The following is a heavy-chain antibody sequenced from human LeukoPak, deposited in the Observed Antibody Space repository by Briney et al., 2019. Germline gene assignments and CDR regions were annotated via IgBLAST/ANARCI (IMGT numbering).Heavy chain of an antibody. CDR2: IYSGGKT. D-gene: IGHD2-15*01. V-gene: IGHV3-53*01. Sequence: GGSLRLSCTVSGFTVSSNSWSWVRQAPGKGLEWVSFIYSGGKTHSSDSVKGRLTISRDNSENTLYLQMNSLRVEDTAVYYCGEWGSGGFRDYWGQGTLVTVSS. CDR1: GFTVSSNS. CDR3: GEWGSGGFRDY. J-gene: IGHJ4*02.